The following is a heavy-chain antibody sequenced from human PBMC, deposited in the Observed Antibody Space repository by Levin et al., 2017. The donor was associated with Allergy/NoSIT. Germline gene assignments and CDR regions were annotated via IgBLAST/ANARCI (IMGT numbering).Heavy chain of an antibody. CDR1: GGTFSSYA. CDR2: IIPIFGTA. D-gene: IGHD3-3*01. CDR3: ARADYDFWSGYYRYYFDY. V-gene: IGHV1-69*01. J-gene: IGHJ4*02. Sequence: KISCKASGGTFSSYAISWVRQAPGQGLEWMGGIIPIFGTANYAQKFQGRVTITADESTSTAYMELSSLRSEDTAVYYCARADYDFWSGYYRYYFDYWGQGTLVTVSS.